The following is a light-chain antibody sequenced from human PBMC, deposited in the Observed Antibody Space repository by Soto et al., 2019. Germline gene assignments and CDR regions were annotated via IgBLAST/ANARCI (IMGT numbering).Light chain of an antibody. CDR2: GAS. Sequence: ETVLTQSPGTLPLSPGERATLSCRASQSVSSSYVAWYQQKPGQAPRLLIYGASSRATGIPDRFSGSGSGTDFTLTISRLEPEDFAVYYCQQYGNSPTFGGGTKVDNK. V-gene: IGKV3-20*01. CDR3: QQYGNSPT. CDR1: QSVSSSY. J-gene: IGKJ4*01.